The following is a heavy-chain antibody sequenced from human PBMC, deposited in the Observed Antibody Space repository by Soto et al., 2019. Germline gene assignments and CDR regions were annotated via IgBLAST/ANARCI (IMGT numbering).Heavy chain of an antibody. D-gene: IGHD2-15*01. CDR2: ISPSTGDT. V-gene: IGHV1-18*01. CDR1: GYTFNDYA. Sequence: QVRLVQSGDEVKKPAASVKVSCQASGYTFNDYAVSWVRQAPGQGLEWMGWISPSTGDTDQARNFQDRITMTLDTSTNTAYMELRSLRSDDTAVYYCVRCYCSLGSCYACWHFDLWGRGTLVTVSS. CDR3: VRCYCSLGSCYACWHFDL. J-gene: IGHJ2*01.